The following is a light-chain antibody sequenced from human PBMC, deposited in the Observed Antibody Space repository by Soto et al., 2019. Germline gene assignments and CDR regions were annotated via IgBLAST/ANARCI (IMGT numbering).Light chain of an antibody. J-gene: IGLJ1*01. CDR2: QVT. V-gene: IGLV2-14*01. CDR3: NSYSSTNFEV. CDR1: FSDIAVFNY. Sequence: QSALAQPASVSGSPGQSITISCTGSFSDIAVFNYVSWYQQYPGRAPKLLIYQVTSRASGVSHRFSGSKSGNTASLTISGLQPEDEAEYYCNSYSSTNFEVFGTGTKVTVL.